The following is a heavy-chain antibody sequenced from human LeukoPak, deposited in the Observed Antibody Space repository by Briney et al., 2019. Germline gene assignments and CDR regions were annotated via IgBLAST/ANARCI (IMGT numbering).Heavy chain of an antibody. J-gene: IGHJ4*02. D-gene: IGHD3-16*01. V-gene: IGHV3-7*01. CDR1: GFTFSSYW. CDR3: ARVAPNDSWGLIYFDY. Sequence: GGSLRLSCAASGFTFSSYWMSWVRQAPGKGLEWVANIKQDGSEKYYVDSVKGRFTISRDNAKNSLYLQMNSLRAEDTAVYYCARVAPNDSWGLIYFDYWGQGTLVTVSS. CDR2: IKQDGSEK.